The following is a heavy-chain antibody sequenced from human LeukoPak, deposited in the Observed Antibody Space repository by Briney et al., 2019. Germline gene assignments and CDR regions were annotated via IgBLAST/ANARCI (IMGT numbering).Heavy chain of an antibody. Sequence: SGTLSLTCAVSGGSISSSNWWSWVRQPPGKGLEWIGSIYYSGSTYYNPSLKSRVTISVDTSKNQFSLKLSSVTAADTAVYYCARHQLGYCSGGSCYSEDAFDIWGQGTMVTVSS. CDR2: IYYSGST. V-gene: IGHV4-4*02. D-gene: IGHD2-15*01. CDR1: GGSISSSNW. J-gene: IGHJ3*02. CDR3: ARHQLGYCSGGSCYSEDAFDI.